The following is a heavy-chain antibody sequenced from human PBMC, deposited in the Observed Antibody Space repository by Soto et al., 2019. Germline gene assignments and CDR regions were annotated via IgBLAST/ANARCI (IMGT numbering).Heavy chain of an antibody. CDR1: GFTFSSYS. J-gene: IGHJ5*02. CDR2: ISSSSSYI. V-gene: IGHV3-21*01. Sequence: GGSLRLSCAASGFTFSSYSMNWVRQAPGKGLEWVSSISSSSSYIYYADSVRGRFTISRDNAKNSLYLQMNSLRAEDTAVYYCARDQIRYFMSGYLPIPFVLWDKGTLVTVSS. D-gene: IGHD3-3*01. CDR3: ARDQIRYFMSGYLPIPFVL.